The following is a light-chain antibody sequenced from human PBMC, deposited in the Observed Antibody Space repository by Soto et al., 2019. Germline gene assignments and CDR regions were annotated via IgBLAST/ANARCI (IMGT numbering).Light chain of an antibody. CDR1: SSDVGGYNY. J-gene: IGLJ1*01. CDR2: EVN. V-gene: IGLV2-8*01. CDR3: SSYAGSILYV. Sequence: QSALTQPPSASGSPGQSVTISCTGTSSDVGGYNYVSWYQQYPGKVPKLMIYEVNKRPSGVPDRFSGSKSGNTASLTVSGLQAEDEADYYCSSYAGSILYVFGTGTKVTVL.